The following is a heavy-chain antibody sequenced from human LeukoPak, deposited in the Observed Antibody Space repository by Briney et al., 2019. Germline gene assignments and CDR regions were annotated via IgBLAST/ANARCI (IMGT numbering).Heavy chain of an antibody. V-gene: IGHV4-34*01. D-gene: IGHD2-8*01. CDR2: INHSGST. CDR1: GGSFSGYY. J-gene: IGHJ4*02. Sequence: SETLSLTCAVYGGSFSGYYWSWIRQPPGKGLEWIGEINHSGSTNYNPSLKSRVTISVDTSKNQFSLKLSSVTAADTAVYCCARDNGGITDYWGQGTLVTVSS. CDR3: ARDNGGITDY.